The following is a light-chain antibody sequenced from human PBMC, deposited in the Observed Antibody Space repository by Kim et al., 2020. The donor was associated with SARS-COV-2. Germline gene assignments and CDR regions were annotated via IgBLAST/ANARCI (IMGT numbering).Light chain of an antibody. CDR3: HSYDSGPTGYV. CDR2: GDT. V-gene: IGLV1-40*01. Sequence: SVTISCTGGSSNIGADSDVHWYQHLPGTAPKLHIFGDTTRASGVPGRFSGSKSGTSASLAITGLQAEDEGDYYCHSYDSGPTGYVFGSGTKVTVL. CDR1: SSNIGADSD. J-gene: IGLJ1*01.